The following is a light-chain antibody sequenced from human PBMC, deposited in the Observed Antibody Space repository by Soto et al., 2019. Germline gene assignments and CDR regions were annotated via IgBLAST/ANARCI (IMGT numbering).Light chain of an antibody. CDR1: QSVRSSY. Sequence: EIVLTQSPGTLSLSPGERATLSCRASQSVRSSYLAWYQQKPGQAPRLLIYGASTRATGIPDRFSGSGPGTDFTLTIRRLAPEDFAVYYCQHYGSSPPVTFGQGTKVDIK. J-gene: IGKJ1*01. CDR2: GAS. V-gene: IGKV3-20*01. CDR3: QHYGSSPPVT.